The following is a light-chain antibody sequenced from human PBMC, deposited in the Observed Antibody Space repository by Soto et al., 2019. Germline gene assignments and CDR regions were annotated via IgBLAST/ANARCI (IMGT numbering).Light chain of an antibody. Sequence: QSVLTQPPSASGTPGQRVTISCSGSSSNLGTNTVDWYQQLPGTAPKLLIYYNNQRPSGVPDRFSGSKSGTSASLAISGLQFEDESDYYCASWDDSLSAWVFGGGTKLTVL. CDR2: YNN. V-gene: IGLV1-44*01. CDR3: ASWDDSLSAWV. CDR1: SSNLGTNT. J-gene: IGLJ3*02.